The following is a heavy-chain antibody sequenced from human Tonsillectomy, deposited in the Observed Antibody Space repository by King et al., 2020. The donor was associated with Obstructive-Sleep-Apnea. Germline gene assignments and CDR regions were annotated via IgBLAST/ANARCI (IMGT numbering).Heavy chain of an antibody. D-gene: IGHD2-8*02. Sequence: QLVQSGGGLVQPGGSLRLSCAASGFTVSSNYMSWVRQAPGKGLEWVSVIYSGGSTYYADSVKGRFTISRHNSKNTLYLQMNSLRAEDTAVYYCASRGVMGMGPTGRYYGMDVWGQGTTVTVSS. V-gene: IGHV3-53*04. CDR1: GFTVSSNY. J-gene: IGHJ6*02. CDR3: ASRGVMGMGPTGRYYGMDV. CDR2: IYSGGST.